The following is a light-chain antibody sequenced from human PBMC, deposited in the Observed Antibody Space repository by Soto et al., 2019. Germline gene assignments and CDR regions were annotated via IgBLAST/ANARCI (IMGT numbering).Light chain of an antibody. CDR2: AAS. CDR3: QHYDSARLT. V-gene: IGKV1-39*01. J-gene: IGKJ1*01. Sequence: DVHMTQSPSSLSASVGDRVSITCPASQSMGNHLNWYRQKPGKPPDLLIYAASSLHSGVPSRFSGSGSGTDFSLTISRLEPEDFAVYYCQHYDSARLTFGLGTQGDIK. CDR1: QSMGNH.